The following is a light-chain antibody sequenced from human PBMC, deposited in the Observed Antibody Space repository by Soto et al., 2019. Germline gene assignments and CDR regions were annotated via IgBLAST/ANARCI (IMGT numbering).Light chain of an antibody. Sequence: EIVMTQSPATLSVSPGGEATLSCRASQSVRRNLAWYQQKPGQAPSLLIFDASTRATGVPARFSGSGSGTEFTLTISGLQSEDFAVYYCQHYYNWPPGGTFGQGTKVEI. CDR3: QHYYNWPPGGT. CDR1: QSVRRN. CDR2: DAS. J-gene: IGKJ1*01. V-gene: IGKV3-15*01.